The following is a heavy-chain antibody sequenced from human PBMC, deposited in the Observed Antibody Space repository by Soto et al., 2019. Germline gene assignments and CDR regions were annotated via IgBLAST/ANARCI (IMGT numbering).Heavy chain of an antibody. V-gene: IGHV3-74*01. CDR1: GFTFSIYW. Sequence: EVQLVESGGGLVQPGGSLRLSCAASGFTFSIYWMHWVRQAPGKGPVWVSRIDNAGSSARYADSVKGRFTISRYNAEITLYLKRNTLRAEDTAVNYCTRLGGSVSGMEVCGQGTTVTVSS. D-gene: IGHD3-16*01. J-gene: IGHJ6*02. CDR2: IDNAGSSA. CDR3: TRLGGSVSGMEV.